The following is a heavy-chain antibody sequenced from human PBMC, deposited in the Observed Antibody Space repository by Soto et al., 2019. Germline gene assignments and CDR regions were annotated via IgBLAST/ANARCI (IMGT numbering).Heavy chain of an antibody. CDR1: GGSFSGYY. D-gene: IGHD2-15*01. CDR3: ASTPRDIVVVVAATRNEYFQH. Sequence: SETLSLTCAVYGGSFSGYYWSWIRQPPGKGLEWIGEINHSGSTNYNPSLKSRVTISVDTSKNQFSLKLSSVTAADTAVYYCASTPRDIVVVVAATRNEYFQHWGQGTLVTVAS. V-gene: IGHV4-34*01. J-gene: IGHJ1*01. CDR2: INHSGST.